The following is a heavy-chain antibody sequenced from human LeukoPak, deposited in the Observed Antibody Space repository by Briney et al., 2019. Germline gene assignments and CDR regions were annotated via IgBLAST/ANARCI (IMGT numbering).Heavy chain of an antibody. J-gene: IGHJ6*02. CDR2: INHSGST. D-gene: IGHD3-9*01. CDR1: GGSISSSTYF. CDR3: ARTPYTRYYDILTGYSPYGMDV. Sequence: PSETLSLTCTVSGGSISSSTYFWGWIRQPPGKGLEWIGEINHSGSTNYNPSLKSRVTISVDTSKNQFSLKLSSVTAADTAVYYCARTPYTRYYDILTGYSPYGMDVWGQGTTITVSS. V-gene: IGHV4-39*07.